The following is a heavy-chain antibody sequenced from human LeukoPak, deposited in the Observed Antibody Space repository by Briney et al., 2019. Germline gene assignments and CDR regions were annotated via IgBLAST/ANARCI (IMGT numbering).Heavy chain of an antibody. V-gene: IGHV4-34*01. D-gene: IGHD6-19*01. CDR1: GRSFIGFH. J-gene: IGHJ4*02. CDR3: AEENSSGWNPFDY. CDR2: INHSGST. Sequence: SETLSLTCAVYGRSFIGFHWNWIPQPPGKGLEWIGDINHSGSTNYNPSLTSRVTISVVQSKNQFSLKLSSVTAADTAVYYCAEENSSGWNPFDYGGEGPLVTVSS.